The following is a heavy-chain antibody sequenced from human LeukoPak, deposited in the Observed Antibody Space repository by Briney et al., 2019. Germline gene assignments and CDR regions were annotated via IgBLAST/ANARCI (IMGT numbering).Heavy chain of an antibody. CDR1: GCSISSGGYY. CDR3: ARVVVVPAAILRAFDI. CDR2: IYYNGST. J-gene: IGHJ3*02. D-gene: IGHD2-2*02. Sequence: SQTLSLTCTVSGCSISSGGYYWSWIRQHPGKGLEWIGYIYYNGSTYYNPSLKSRVTISVDTSKNQFSLKLSSVTAADTAVYYCARVVVVPAAILRAFDIWGQGTMVTVSS. V-gene: IGHV4-31*03.